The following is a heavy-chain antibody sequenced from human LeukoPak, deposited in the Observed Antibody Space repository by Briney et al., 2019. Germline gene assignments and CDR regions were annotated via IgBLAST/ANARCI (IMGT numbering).Heavy chain of an antibody. CDR1: GFSLTSYW. J-gene: IGHJ4*02. D-gene: IGHD2-15*01. CDR2: INSDGRTT. Sequence: GGSLRLSCAASGFSLTSYWMHWVRQAPGKGLVWVSRINSDGRTTSYADPVKGRFTISRDNAKNTVYLQMNGLRVEDTAVYYCASGYCSGGYCYSGWGQGTLVTVSS. V-gene: IGHV3-74*01. CDR3: ASGYCSGGYCYSG.